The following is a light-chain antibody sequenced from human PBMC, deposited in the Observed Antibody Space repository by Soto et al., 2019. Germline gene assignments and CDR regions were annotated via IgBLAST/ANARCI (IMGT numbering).Light chain of an antibody. V-gene: IGLV2-14*01. CDR3: SSYTSSSTVV. CDR1: SSDVGGYNY. Sequence: QSALTQPASVSGSPGQSITISCTGTSSDVGGYNYVSWYQQHPGKAPKLMIYDVSNRPSGVSNRFSGSKSGNTASLTISGLQSDDEADYYFSSYTSSSTVVFGGGTTLTVL. CDR2: DVS. J-gene: IGLJ2*01.